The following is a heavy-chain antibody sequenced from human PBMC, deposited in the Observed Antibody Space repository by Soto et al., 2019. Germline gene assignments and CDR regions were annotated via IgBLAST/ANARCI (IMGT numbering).Heavy chain of an antibody. D-gene: IGHD2-15*01. V-gene: IGHV1-69*06. Sequence: QVQLEQSGAEVKKPGSSVKVSCKASGGTFGTYAISWVRRAPGQSLEWMGQIYAGFGATDLAQMFQGRVTITADNSTTTVYMELSILRSYDTSVYYCATDCSGASCYGASGMEVWGQGTTVTVSS. J-gene: IGHJ6*02. CDR1: GGTFGTYA. CDR2: IYAGFGAT. CDR3: ATDCSGASCYGASGMEV.